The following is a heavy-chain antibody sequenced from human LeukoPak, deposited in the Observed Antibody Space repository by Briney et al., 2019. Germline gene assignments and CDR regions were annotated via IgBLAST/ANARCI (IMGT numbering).Heavy chain of an antibody. CDR2: IRESGGST. CDR3: VKKYGSGVYYPFDY. Sequence: GGSLRLSCAASGFTFSNYAMNWVRQAPGKGLEWVSGIRESGGSTYYADSVKGRFTISRDNSKNTLYLQMNSLRAEDTAVYYCVKKYGSGVYYPFDYWGQGTLVTVSS. V-gene: IGHV3-23*01. D-gene: IGHD3-10*01. CDR1: GFTFSNYA. J-gene: IGHJ4*02.